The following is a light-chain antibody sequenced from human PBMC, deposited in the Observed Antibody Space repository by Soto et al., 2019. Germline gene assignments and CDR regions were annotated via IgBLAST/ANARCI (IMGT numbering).Light chain of an antibody. CDR1: QSVSNN. V-gene: IGKV3-15*01. CDR2: GAS. Sequence: EIVMTQSPATLSVSPGEGATLSCRASQSVSNNLAWYQQKPRQAPRLLIYGASSRATAIPARFSASGSGTEFTLTISSLQSEDFAIYYCQQYSDWPRTFGQGTKVEIK. J-gene: IGKJ1*01. CDR3: QQYSDWPRT.